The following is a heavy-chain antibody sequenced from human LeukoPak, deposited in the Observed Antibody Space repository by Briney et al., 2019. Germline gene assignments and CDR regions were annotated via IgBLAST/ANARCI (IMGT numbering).Heavy chain of an antibody. Sequence: GETLXISXKGSGYSFTSYWIGWVRQMPGKGLEWMGIIYPGDSDTRYSPSFQGQVTISADKSISTAYLQWSSLKASDTAMYYCARGYLRSGSYYLFDYWGQGTLVTVSS. CDR3: ARGYLRSGSYYLFDY. CDR1: GYSFTSYW. J-gene: IGHJ4*02. CDR2: IYPGDSDT. D-gene: IGHD1-26*01. V-gene: IGHV5-51*01.